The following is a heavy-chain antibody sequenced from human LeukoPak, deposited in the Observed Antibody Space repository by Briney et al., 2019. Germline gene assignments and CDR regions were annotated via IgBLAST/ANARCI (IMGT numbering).Heavy chain of an antibody. Sequence: GGSLRLSCAVSGFTVSNCGMHWVRQAPGKGLEWVAFIWSNGNNKNYADSVKGRFTISRDNSKNTLYLQMNSLRDEDTAVYYCTRQDVPQARFGFDVWGQGTTVTVSS. CDR2: IWSNGNNK. CDR1: GFTVSNCG. J-gene: IGHJ3*01. CDR3: TRQDVPQARFGFDV. V-gene: IGHV3-33*01. D-gene: IGHD3-10*02.